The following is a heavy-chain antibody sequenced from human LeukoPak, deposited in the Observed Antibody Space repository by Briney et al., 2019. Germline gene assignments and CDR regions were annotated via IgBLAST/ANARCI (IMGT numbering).Heavy chain of an antibody. D-gene: IGHD3-3*01. Sequence: ASVKVSCRASGYTFTSYDINWVRQATGQGLEWMGWMNPNSGNTGYAQKFQGRVTITRDTSISTAYIELSSLRSEDTAVYYCARGQAHDFWSDYTLDDAFDIWGQGTMVTVSS. V-gene: IGHV1-8*03. CDR3: ARGQAHDFWSDYTLDDAFDI. J-gene: IGHJ3*02. CDR1: GYTFTSYD. CDR2: MNPNSGNT.